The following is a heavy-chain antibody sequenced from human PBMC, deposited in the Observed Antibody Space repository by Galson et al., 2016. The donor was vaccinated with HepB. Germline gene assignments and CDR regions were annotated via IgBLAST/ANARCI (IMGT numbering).Heavy chain of an antibody. CDR3: ARWPLGYCPSADCYTNDY. J-gene: IGHJ4*02. Sequence: SETLSLTCAVYGGSFSGFYWSWIRQSPGKGLQWIGEVNPGGSTHYNPSLKSRVTTSADTSKNHFSLKLSAVTAADTAVYYCARWPLGYCPSADCYTNDYWGQGILVTVSS. V-gene: IGHV4-34*01. D-gene: IGHD2-2*02. CDR1: GGSFSGFY. CDR2: VNPGGST.